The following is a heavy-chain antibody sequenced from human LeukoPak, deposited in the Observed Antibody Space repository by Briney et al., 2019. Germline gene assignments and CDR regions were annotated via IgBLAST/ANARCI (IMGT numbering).Heavy chain of an antibody. CDR3: ATAPRYSSGSPLDY. CDR2: FDPEDGET. V-gene: IGHV1-24*01. Sequence: ASVTVSCKVSGYTLTELSMHWVRQAPGKGLEWMGGFDPEDGETIYAQKFQGRVTMTEDTSTDTAYMELSSLRSEDTAVYYCATAPRYSSGSPLDYWGQGTLVTVSS. D-gene: IGHD6-19*01. CDR1: GYTLTELS. J-gene: IGHJ4*02.